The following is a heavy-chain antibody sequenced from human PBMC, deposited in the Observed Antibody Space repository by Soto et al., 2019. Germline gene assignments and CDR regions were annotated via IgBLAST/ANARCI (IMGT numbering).Heavy chain of an antibody. Sequence: SETLSLTCTVSGGSISSYYWSWIRQPPGKGLEWIGYIYYSGSTNYNPSLKSRVTISVDTSKNQFSLKLSSVTAADTAVYYCARATSTAMVVYYFDDWGQGTLVTVSS. CDR3: ARATSTAMVVYYFDD. CDR1: GGSISSYY. D-gene: IGHD5-18*01. CDR2: IYYSGST. V-gene: IGHV4-59*01. J-gene: IGHJ4*02.